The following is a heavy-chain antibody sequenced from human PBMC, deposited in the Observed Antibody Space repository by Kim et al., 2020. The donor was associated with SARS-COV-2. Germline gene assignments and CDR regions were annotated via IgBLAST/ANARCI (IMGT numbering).Heavy chain of an antibody. D-gene: IGHD2-15*01. V-gene: IGHV3-21*01. CDR3: ARGDIVVVVAATRRNYYYYGMDV. CDR1: GFPFSSYS. CDR2: ISSSSSYI. Sequence: GSLRLSCAASGFPFSSYSMNWVRQAPGKGLEWVSSISSSSSYIYYADSVKGRFTISRDNAKNSLYLQMNSLRAEDTAVYYCARGDIVVVVAATRRNYYYYGMDVWGQGTTVTVSS. J-gene: IGHJ6*02.